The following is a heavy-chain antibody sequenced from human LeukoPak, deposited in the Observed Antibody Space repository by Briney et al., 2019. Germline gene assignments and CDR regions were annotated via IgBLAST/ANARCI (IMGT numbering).Heavy chain of an antibody. Sequence: SETLSLTCTASGGSISTYYWSWIRQPPGKGLEWSGYIYYSGSTNYNPSLKSRVTMSVDTSKNQFSLKLSSVTAADTAVYYCARGGIAAFHFDYWGQGTLVTVSS. CDR2: IYYSGST. CDR3: ARGGIAAFHFDY. V-gene: IGHV4-59*01. CDR1: GGSISTYY. D-gene: IGHD6-13*01. J-gene: IGHJ4*02.